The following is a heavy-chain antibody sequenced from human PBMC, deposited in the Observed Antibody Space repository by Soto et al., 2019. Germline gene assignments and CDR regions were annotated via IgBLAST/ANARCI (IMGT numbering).Heavy chain of an antibody. CDR2: IYYSGST. V-gene: IGHV4-31*03. D-gene: IGHD3-3*01. CDR1: GGSSSSGGYY. CDR3: GKGPINTYYDFGSVYYGAPGSAP. J-gene: IGHJ5*02. Sequence: SETLSLTCTVSGGSSSSGGYYWSWIRQHPGKGLEWIGYIYYSGSTYYNPSLKSRVTISVDTSKNQFSLKLSSVTAADTAVYYCGKGPINTYYDFGSVYYGAPGSAPWGQGTRVTVSP.